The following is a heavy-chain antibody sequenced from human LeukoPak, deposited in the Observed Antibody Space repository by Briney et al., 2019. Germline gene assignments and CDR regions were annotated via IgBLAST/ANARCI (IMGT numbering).Heavy chain of an antibody. CDR3: ARIKYYYDSSGYAHWYFDL. D-gene: IGHD3-22*01. CDR1: GGSISSYY. Sequence: SETLSLTCTVSGGSISSYYWSWIRQPPGKGLEWIGYIYYSGSTNYNPSLKSRVTISVDTSKNQFSLKLSSVTAADTAVYCCARIKYYYDSSGYAHWYFDLWGRGTLVTVSS. CDR2: IYYSGST. V-gene: IGHV4-59*01. J-gene: IGHJ2*01.